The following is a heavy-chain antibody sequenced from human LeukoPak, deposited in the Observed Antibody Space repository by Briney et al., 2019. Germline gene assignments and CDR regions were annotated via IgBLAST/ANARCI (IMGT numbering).Heavy chain of an antibody. CDR1: GFTFIRYA. Sequence: GGSLRLSCADSGFTFIRYAMSWVRQAPGKGLEWVSGISDSGGSTYYADSVKGRFTISRDNSKNTLYLQMNSLRAEDTAVYYCAKTKYYYDSSGYYYDYWGQGTLVTVSS. V-gene: IGHV3-23*01. J-gene: IGHJ4*02. CDR3: AKTKYYYDSSGYYYDY. D-gene: IGHD3-22*01. CDR2: ISDSGGST.